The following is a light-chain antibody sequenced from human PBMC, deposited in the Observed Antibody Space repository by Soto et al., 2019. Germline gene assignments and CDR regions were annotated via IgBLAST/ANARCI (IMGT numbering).Light chain of an antibody. CDR2: AAS. V-gene: IGKV1-6*01. Sequence: AFQMTQSPSSLSASVGDRVTMTGRASQDIRNDLGWYQQKPGKAPRLLIYAASILQSGVPSRFSGSGSGTDFTLTISSLQPEDFATYYCLQDYSFPWTFGQGTKVDIK. J-gene: IGKJ1*01. CDR1: QDIRND. CDR3: LQDYSFPWT.